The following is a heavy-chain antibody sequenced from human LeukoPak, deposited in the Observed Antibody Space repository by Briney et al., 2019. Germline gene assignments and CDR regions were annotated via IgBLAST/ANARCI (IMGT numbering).Heavy chain of an antibody. D-gene: IGHD3-3*01. V-gene: IGHV3-53*01. Sequence: GGSLRLSCEVSGFPVRSRYMTWVRQPPGKGLECVAVIYSGGTTYHIDSVKGRFSISRDISKSTMYLEMNNLRVEDTATYYCASLEGGPSDGRWGQGTLVIVSS. CDR1: GFPVRSRY. J-gene: IGHJ1*01. CDR3: ASLEGGPSDGR. CDR2: IYSGGTT.